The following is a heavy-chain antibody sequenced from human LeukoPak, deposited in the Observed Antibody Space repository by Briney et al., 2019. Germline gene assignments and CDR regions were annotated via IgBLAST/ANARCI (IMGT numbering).Heavy chain of an antibody. J-gene: IGHJ3*02. Sequence: GGSLRLSCAASGFTFSDYYMSWIRQAPGKGLEWVSYISSSGSTIYYADSVKGRFTISRDNAKNSLYLQMNSLRAEDTAVYYCAGYYVWGSYRSLTPPAIWGQGTMVTVSS. CDR1: GFTFSDYY. CDR2: ISSSGSTI. D-gene: IGHD3-16*02. CDR3: AGYYVWGSYRSLTPPAI. V-gene: IGHV3-11*01.